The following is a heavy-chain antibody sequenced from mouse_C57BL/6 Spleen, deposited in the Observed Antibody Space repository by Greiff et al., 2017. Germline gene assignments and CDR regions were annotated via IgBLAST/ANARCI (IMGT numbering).Heavy chain of an antibody. CDR1: GYSITSGYY. CDR2: IRYDGSN. V-gene: IGHV3-6*01. D-gene: IGHD2-4*01. CDR3: ARGNYYDYDGRVFGY. J-gene: IGHJ2*01. Sequence: DVQLQESGAGLVKPSHSLSLSCSVTGYSITSGYYWNWNRQYPGNKLEWRGYIRYDGSNNYNPSLKKRISITRDTSKNQFFLKLNSVTTEDTAAYDSARGNYYDYDGRVFGYWGQGTTVTVS.